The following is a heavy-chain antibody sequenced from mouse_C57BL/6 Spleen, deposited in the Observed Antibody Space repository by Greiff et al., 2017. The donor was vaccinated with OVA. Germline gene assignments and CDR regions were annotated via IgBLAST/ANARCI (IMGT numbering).Heavy chain of an antibody. D-gene: IGHD3-2*02. J-gene: IGHJ4*01. CDR2: IDPSDSET. CDR1: GYTFTSYW. V-gene: IGHV1-52*01. Sequence: QVHVKQSGAELVRPGSSVKLSCKASGYTFTSYWMHWVKQRPIQGLEWIGNIDPSDSETHYNQKFKDKATLTVDKSSSTAYMQLSSLTSEDSAVYYCAGGDSSGSYAMDYWGQGTSVTVSS. CDR3: AGGDSSGSYAMDY.